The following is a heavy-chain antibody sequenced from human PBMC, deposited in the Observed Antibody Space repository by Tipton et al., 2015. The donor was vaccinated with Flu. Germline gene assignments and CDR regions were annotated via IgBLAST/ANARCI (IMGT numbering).Heavy chain of an antibody. V-gene: IGHV4-59*01. J-gene: IGHJ3*02. Sequence: TLSLTCTVSGGSISPYYWCWVRQPPGQGLEWIGYIYYSGSTNYNPSLKSRVTIAVDTSKNQFSLKLSSVTAAGTAVYYCARGRRDGYNPHDAFDIWGQGTMVTVSS. D-gene: IGHD5-24*01. CDR2: IYYSGST. CDR3: ARGRRDGYNPHDAFDI. CDR1: GGSISPYY.